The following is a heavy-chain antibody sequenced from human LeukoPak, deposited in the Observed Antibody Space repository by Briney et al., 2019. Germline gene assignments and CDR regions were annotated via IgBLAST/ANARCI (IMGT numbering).Heavy chain of an antibody. CDR3: ASHDSSGYYVYGGVDY. D-gene: IGHD3-22*01. V-gene: IGHV1-69*13. CDR2: IIPIFGTA. CDR1: GGTFSSYA. J-gene: IGHJ4*02. Sequence: SVKVSCKASGGTFSSYAISWVRQAPGQGLEWMGGIIPIFGTANYAQKFQGRVTITADESTSTAYMELSSLRSEDTAVYYCASHDSSGYYVYGGVDYWGQGTLVTVSS.